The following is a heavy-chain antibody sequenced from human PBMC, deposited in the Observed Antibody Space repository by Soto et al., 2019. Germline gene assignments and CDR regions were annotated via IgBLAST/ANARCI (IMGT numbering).Heavy chain of an antibody. CDR3: ARDSSGWSNYFDY. Sequence: QVQLVQSGAEVKKPGASVKVSCKASGYTFTSYGISWVRQAPGQGLEWMGWISAYNGNTNYAQKLQGRVTMTTDTXTSTADMEPRSLRSDDTAVDYCARDSSGWSNYFDYWGQGTLVTVSS. D-gene: IGHD6-19*01. CDR1: GYTFTSYG. CDR2: ISAYNGNT. J-gene: IGHJ4*02. V-gene: IGHV1-18*01.